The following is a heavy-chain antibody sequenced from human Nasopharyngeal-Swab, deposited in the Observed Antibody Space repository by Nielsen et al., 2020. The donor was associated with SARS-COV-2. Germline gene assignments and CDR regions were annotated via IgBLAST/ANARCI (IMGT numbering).Heavy chain of an antibody. D-gene: IGHD3-3*01. J-gene: IGHJ6*03. Sequence: SETLSLTCAVSGGSINSGDFSWSWIRQPPGKGLEWIGHIYQSGSTYYNPSLKSRVTMSINRSKNQFSLKLSSVTAADTAVYYCARVGRFLEWLLSTNYYYYMDVWGKGTTATVSS. CDR1: GGSINSGDFS. CDR2: IYQSGST. V-gene: IGHV4-30-2*01. CDR3: ARVGRFLEWLLSTNYYYYMDV.